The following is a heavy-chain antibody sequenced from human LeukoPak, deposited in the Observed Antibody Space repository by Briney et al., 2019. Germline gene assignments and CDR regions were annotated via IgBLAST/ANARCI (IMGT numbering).Heavy chain of an antibody. CDR1: GGSISSYY. Sequence: SETLPLTCTVSGGSISSYYWSWIRQPPGKGLEWIGYIYYSGSTNYNPSLKSRVTISVDTSKNQFSLKLTSVAAADTAVYYCAGFSGEYSSGYLYNWFDPWGQGTLVTVSS. V-gene: IGHV4-59*01. CDR2: IYYSGST. D-gene: IGHD3-22*01. J-gene: IGHJ5*02. CDR3: AGFSGEYSSGYLYNWFDP.